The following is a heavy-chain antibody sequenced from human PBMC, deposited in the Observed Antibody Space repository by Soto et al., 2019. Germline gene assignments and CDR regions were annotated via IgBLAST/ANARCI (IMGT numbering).Heavy chain of an antibody. CDR1: GYSFNSYW. J-gene: IGHJ3*02. V-gene: IGHV5-51*01. D-gene: IGHD6-19*01. CDR3: ARRRAVAGDDAFDI. CDR2: IYPGDSDT. Sequence: GEALTLSCTGSGYSFNSYWIGWVRPIPGKGLEWMGIIYPGDSDTRYSPSFQGQVTISADKSISTAYLQWSSLKASDTAMYYCARRRAVAGDDAFDICGQGTMVTVSS.